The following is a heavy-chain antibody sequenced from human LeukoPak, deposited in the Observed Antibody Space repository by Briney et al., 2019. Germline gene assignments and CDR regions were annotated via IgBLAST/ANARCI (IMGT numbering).Heavy chain of an antibody. Sequence: GGSLRLSCAASGFTFSDSTIYWVRQVSGKGLEWLGHIRNKANTYATAFAASVKGRFTIARHDSKNTAYLQMNSLKSEDTAVYYCSGWDGSYEYWGQGTLATVSS. D-gene: IGHD3-10*01. CDR2: IRNKANTYAT. V-gene: IGHV3-73*01. CDR3: SGWDGSYEY. J-gene: IGHJ4*02. CDR1: GFTFSDST.